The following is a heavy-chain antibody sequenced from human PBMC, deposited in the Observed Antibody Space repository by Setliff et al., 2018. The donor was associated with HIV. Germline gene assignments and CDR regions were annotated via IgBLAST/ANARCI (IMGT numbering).Heavy chain of an antibody. J-gene: IGHJ4*02. CDR2: TNHSGSS. D-gene: IGHD1-1*01. V-gene: IGHV4-34*01. Sequence: PSETLSLTCSVFGGSFSGYYWSWIRQLPGKELEWIGETNHSGSSKYNPSLQSRVTISVDTSKNQLSLKVKSMTAADTAVYYCARRPPLTTEREYYFDCWSQGTLVTVSS. CDR1: GGSFSGYY. CDR3: ARRPPLTTEREYYFDC.